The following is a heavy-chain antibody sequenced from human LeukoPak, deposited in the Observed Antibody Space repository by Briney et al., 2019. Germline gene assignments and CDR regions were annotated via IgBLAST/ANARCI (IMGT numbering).Heavy chain of an antibody. Sequence: ASVKVSCKASGGTFSSYAISWVRQAPGQGLEWMGRIIPILGIANYAQKFQGRVTITADKSTSTAYMELSSLRSEDTAVYYCARDRMGVSSWSNFDYWGQGTLVTVSS. CDR2: IIPILGIA. CDR1: GGTFSSYA. CDR3: ARDRMGVSSWSNFDY. V-gene: IGHV1-69*04. J-gene: IGHJ4*02. D-gene: IGHD6-13*01.